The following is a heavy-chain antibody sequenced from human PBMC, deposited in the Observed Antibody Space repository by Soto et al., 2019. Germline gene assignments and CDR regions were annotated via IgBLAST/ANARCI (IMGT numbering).Heavy chain of an antibody. CDR2: IDYRGTI. Sequence: SGALSLSCTFCGGSIATSCYAWAWNRRPPGKGQEWIGSIDYRGTIYTNPSLKSPITISVDTSKNHFSLKLDSVTAADTALYYCSRRAPEGFDPWGQGTMVTVSS. CDR3: SRRAPEGFDP. CDR1: GGSIATSCYA. J-gene: IGHJ5*02. V-gene: IGHV4-39*02.